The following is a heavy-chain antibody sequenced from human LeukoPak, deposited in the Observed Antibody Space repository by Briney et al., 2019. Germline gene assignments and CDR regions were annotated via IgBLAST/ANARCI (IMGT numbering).Heavy chain of an antibody. D-gene: IGHD4-11*01. J-gene: IGHJ4*02. CDR1: GGTFSSYA. CDR3: ARGRTTGEFDY. Sequence: SVKVSCKASGGTFSSYAISWVRQAPGQGLEWMGGINPIFHTPTYAKKFQGRLTITKDESMSTASMDLSSLISDDTAVYYCARGRTTGEFDYWGQGTLVTVSS. CDR2: INPIFHTP. V-gene: IGHV1-69*05.